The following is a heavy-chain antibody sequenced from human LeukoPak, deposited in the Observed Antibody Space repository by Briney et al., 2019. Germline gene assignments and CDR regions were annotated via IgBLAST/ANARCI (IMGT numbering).Heavy chain of an antibody. J-gene: IGHJ4*02. V-gene: IGHV5-51*01. CDR2: IYPADSDT. CDR1: GYSFISYW. CDR3: VREQVADS. D-gene: IGHD1/OR15-1a*01. Sequence: GGSLKISRKGSGYSFISYWIGWVRQLPGEGLEWMGIIYPADSDTRYSPSFRGQVTISVDKSISTAYLQWSSLKASDTAMYYCVREQVADSWGQGTLVAVSS.